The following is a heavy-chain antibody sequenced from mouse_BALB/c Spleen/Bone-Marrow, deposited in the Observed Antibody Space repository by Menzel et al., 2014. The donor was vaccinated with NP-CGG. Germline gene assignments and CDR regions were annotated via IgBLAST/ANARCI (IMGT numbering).Heavy chain of an antibody. J-gene: IGHJ4*01. CDR1: GFTFSSYG. CDR2: INNNGGKT. D-gene: IGHD1-1*01. V-gene: IGHV5-6-3*01. Sequence: EVKLMESGGGLVQPGGSLKLSCAASGFTFSSYGMSWVRQTPDKRLDLVATINNNGGKTYSTDSVKGRFTISRDNAKNTLYLQMSSLKSEDTAMYYCVRDDGFYGLDRWGQGTSVTVSS. CDR3: VRDDGFYGLDR.